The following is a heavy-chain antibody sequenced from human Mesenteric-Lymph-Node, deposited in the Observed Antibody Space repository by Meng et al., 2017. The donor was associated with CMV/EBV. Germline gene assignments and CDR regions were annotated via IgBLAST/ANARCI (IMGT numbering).Heavy chain of an antibody. J-gene: IGHJ6*02. Sequence: GGSLRLSCAASGFSVTSNYMTWVRQAPGKGLEWVSIIYTGGATYYADSVKGRFTVSRDNSKNTLYLQMNSLRAEDTAVYYCAREDCSYSTCYIPLYYFPMDVWGQGTTVTVSS. CDR1: GFSVTSNY. CDR3: AREDCSYSTCYIPLYYFPMDV. CDR2: IYTGGAT. D-gene: IGHD3-10*01. V-gene: IGHV3-53*01.